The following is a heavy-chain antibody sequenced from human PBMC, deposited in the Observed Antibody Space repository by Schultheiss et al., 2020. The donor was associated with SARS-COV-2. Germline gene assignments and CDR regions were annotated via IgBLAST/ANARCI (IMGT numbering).Heavy chain of an antibody. D-gene: IGHD3-16*01. CDR1: GFTFSNAW. CDR3: ARDLRGKYFDL. Sequence: GGSLRLSCAASGFTFSNAWMSWVRQAPGKGLEWVSYISSSGSPIYYADSLKGRFTISRDNSKNTLYLQMNSLRAEDTAVYYCARDLRGKYFDLWGRGTLVTVSS. CDR2: ISSSGSPI. J-gene: IGHJ2*01. V-gene: IGHV3-48*01.